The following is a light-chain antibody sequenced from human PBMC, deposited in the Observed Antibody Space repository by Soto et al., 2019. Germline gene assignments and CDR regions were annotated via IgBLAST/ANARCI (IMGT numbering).Light chain of an antibody. CDR2: GAS. CDR3: QQYNNWPPEA. V-gene: IGKV3-15*01. Sequence: EIVMTQSPATLSAXXXXXXXXFCRASQSXRNKLAWYQQKPGQAPRLLIYGASTRATGIPARFSGSGSGTEFTLTISSLQSEDFAVYYCQQYNNWPPEAFGQGTKVEIK. CDR1: QSXRNK. J-gene: IGKJ1*01.